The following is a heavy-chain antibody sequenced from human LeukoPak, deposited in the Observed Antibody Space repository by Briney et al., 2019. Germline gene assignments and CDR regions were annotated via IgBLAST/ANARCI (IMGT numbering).Heavy chain of an antibody. CDR3: TSGAYHNPY. D-gene: IGHD3-16*01. V-gene: IGHV3-48*03. CDR1: GFTFSSYE. Sequence: PGGSLRLSCAASGFTFSSYEMNWVRQAPGKGLEWVSYISSSGSTMYYADSVKGRFTISRDNAKNTLYMQLNSLRVEDTAVYYCTSGAYHNPYWGQGTLVTVSS. J-gene: IGHJ4*02. CDR2: ISSSGSTM.